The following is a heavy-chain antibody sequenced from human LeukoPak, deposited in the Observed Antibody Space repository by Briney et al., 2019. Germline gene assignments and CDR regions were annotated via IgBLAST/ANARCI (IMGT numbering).Heavy chain of an antibody. J-gene: IGHJ2*01. V-gene: IGHV4-30-2*01. CDR2: IYHSGST. Sequence: SQTLSLTCTVSGGSISSGGYYWSWIRQPPGKGLEWIGYIYHSGSTYYNPSLKSRVTISVDTSKNQFSLKLSSVTAADTAVYYCARARSGRLYWYFDLWGRGTLVTVSS. CDR1: GGSISSGGYY. CDR3: ARARSGRLYWYFDL. D-gene: IGHD3-3*01.